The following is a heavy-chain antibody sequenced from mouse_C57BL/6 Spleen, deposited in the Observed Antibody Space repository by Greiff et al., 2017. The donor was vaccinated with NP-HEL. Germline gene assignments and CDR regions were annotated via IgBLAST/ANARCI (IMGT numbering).Heavy chain of an antibody. J-gene: IGHJ2*01. CDR2: IYPGNGGT. CDR3: AKNGNGDY. D-gene: IGHD2-1*01. V-gene: IGHV1-55*01. Sequence: QVQLQQPGAELVKPGASVKMSCKASGYTFTSYWITWVKQRPGQGLEWIGDIYPGNGGTNYNEKFKSKATLTVDTSSSTAYMQLSSPESEVYAVYCCAKNGNGDYWGQGTTLTVSS. CDR1: GYTFTSYW.